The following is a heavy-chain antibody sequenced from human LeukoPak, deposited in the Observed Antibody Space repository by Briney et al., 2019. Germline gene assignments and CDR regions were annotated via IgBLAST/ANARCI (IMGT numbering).Heavy chain of an antibody. D-gene: IGHD3-10*01. Sequence: GGSLRLSCAASGFTFSSYAMSWVRPAPGKGLEWVSSIIDSGSTSFYADSVKGRFTISRDNSKNTLFLQMNSLRAEDTALYYCAKRGRYYFDYWGQGTLVTVSS. CDR2: IIDSGSTS. CDR1: GFTFSSYA. V-gene: IGHV3-23*01. CDR3: AKRGRYYFDY. J-gene: IGHJ4*02.